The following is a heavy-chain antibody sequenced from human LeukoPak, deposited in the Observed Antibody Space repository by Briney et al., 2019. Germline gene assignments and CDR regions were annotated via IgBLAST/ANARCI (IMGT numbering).Heavy chain of an antibody. V-gene: IGHV4-59*01. J-gene: IGHJ4*02. CDR1: GGSISSYY. CDR2: IYYSGST. CDR3: ARGLETVDY. Sequence: PSETLSLTCTVSGGSISSYYWSWIRQPPGKGLEWIGYIYYSGSTNYNPSLKSRVTISVDTSKNQFSLKLSSVTAADRAVYYCARGLETVDYWGQGTLVTVSS.